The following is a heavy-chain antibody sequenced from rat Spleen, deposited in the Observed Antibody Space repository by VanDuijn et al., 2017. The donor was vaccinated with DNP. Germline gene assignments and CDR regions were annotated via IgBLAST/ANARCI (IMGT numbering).Heavy chain of an antibody. CDR1: GFIFNDYG. V-gene: IGHV5S13*01. CDR3: TGGYGGPDY. J-gene: IGHJ2*01. D-gene: IGHD1-11*01. CDR2: ISTGGGTL. Sequence: EVQLVESGGGLVQPGRSLKLSCAASGFIFNDYGMAWVRQTPKKGLEWVATISTGGGTLYYRDSVKGRFTISRDDAKSSLYLQMDSLRSEDAATYYCTGGYGGPDYWGQGVLVTVSS.